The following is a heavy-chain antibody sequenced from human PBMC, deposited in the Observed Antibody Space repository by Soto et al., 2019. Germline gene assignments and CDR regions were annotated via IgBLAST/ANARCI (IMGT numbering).Heavy chain of an antibody. Sequence: SETLSLTCTVSGGYVINSNYYWCWIRHSPGTGLEWIGSVYYRGRSYSKSSVKSRVTISVDTSKNQFSLNLNSVTASDTAVYYCVSQRTSVLTQAYFDYWGPGALVTVSS. J-gene: IGHJ4*02. V-gene: IGHV4-39*01. CDR3: VSQRTSVLTQAYFDY. CDR2: VYYRGRS. CDR1: GGYVINSNYY. D-gene: IGHD2-8*01.